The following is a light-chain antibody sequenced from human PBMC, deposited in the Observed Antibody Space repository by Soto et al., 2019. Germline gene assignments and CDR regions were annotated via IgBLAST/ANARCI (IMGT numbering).Light chain of an antibody. V-gene: IGKV1-39*01. CDR3: QPNYSYPDA. J-gene: IGKJ1*01. Sequence: DIQMTQSPSTLSASVGDRVTITCLASQTISGWLPWYQQKPGKAPELLTYAASSLENGVPSRFSGSGSGTYFTLTIRSLQPEDIATYYCQPNYSYPDALGQWTKVEI. CDR1: QTISGW. CDR2: AAS.